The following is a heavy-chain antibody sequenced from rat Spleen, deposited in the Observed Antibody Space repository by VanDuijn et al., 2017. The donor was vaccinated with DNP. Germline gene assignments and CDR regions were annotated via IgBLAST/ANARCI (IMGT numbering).Heavy chain of an antibody. CDR2: ISTSGGST. D-gene: IGHD1-7*01. CDR1: GFTFSNYD. J-gene: IGHJ3*01. Sequence: EVQLVESGGGLVQPGRSLKLSCAASGFTFSNYDMAWVRQAPTKGLEWVASISTSGGSTYYRDSVKGRFTISRDHARSTLYLQMDSLRSEDTATYYCATSSYYGYDYGFAYWGQGTLVTVSS. CDR3: ATSSYYGYDYGFAY. V-gene: IGHV5-25*01.